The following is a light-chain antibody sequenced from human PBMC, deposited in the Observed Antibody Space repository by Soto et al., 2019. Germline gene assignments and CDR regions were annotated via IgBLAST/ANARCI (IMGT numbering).Light chain of an antibody. CDR2: SAS. Sequence: DIPMTQSPSSLSASVGDRVTITCRASQSIAGYLSWYQQRPGKAPKFLIYSASSLQRGVPSRFSGSGSGTDFSRTINGLQPEDFATYFCQQSFSVPFTFGQGTRLEIK. V-gene: IGKV1-39*01. J-gene: IGKJ5*01. CDR1: QSIAGY. CDR3: QQSFSVPFT.